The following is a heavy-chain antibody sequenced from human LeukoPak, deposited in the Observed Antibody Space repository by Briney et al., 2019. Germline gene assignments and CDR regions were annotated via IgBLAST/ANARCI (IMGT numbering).Heavy chain of an antibody. V-gene: IGHV1-24*01. CDR2: FDPEDGET. Sequence: ASVKVSCKVSGYTLTELSMHWVRQAPGKGLEWMGGFDPEDGETIYAQKFQGRVTMTEDTSTDTACMELSSLRSEDTAVYYCATASVSDAAYYYYYYYIDVWGKGTTVTVSS. CDR3: ATASVSDAAYYYYYYYIDV. D-gene: IGHD5/OR15-5a*01. CDR1: GYTLTELS. J-gene: IGHJ6*03.